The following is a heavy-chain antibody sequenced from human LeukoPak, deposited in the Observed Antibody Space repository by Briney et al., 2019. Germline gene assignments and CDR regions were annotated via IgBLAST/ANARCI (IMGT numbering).Heavy chain of an antibody. CDR3: ARAPAYSYDSSGYPGFDAFDI. V-gene: IGHV3-11*01. CDR2: ISSSGRTI. D-gene: IGHD3-22*01. CDR1: GFTFSDYY. J-gene: IGHJ3*02. Sequence: PGGSLRLSCAASGFTFSDYYMSWIRQAPGKGLEWVSYISSSGRTIYYADSVKGRFTISRDNAKSSLYLQMNSLRAEDTAVYYYARAPAYSYDSSGYPGFDAFDIWGQGTLVTVSS.